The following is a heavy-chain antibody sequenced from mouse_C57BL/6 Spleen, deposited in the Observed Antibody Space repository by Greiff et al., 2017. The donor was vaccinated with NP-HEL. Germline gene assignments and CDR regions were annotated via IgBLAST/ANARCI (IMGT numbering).Heavy chain of an antibody. CDR2: IYPGDGDT. V-gene: IGHV1-82*01. CDR1: GYAFSSSW. J-gene: IGHJ1*03. Sequence: VQLQQSGPELVKPGASVKISCKASGYAFSSSWMNWVKPRPGKGLEWIGRIYPGDGDTNYNGKFKGKATLTADKSSSTAYMQLSSLTSEDSAVYFCARGGSWYFDVWGTGTTVTVSS. CDR3: ARGGSWYFDV.